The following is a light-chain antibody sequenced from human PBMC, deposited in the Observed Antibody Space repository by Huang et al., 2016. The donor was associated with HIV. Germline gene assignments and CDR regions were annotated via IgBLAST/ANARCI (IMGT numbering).Light chain of an antibody. J-gene: IGKJ2*01. CDR2: AAS. CDR1: QTVSSN. V-gene: IGKV3-15*01. CDR3: QHYRVWPPVYT. Sequence: EIVMTQSPATLSVSPGERATLSCRASQTVSSNLALYQQKPGQAPRLLIYAASTRATDIPARFSGSGSGTEFTLTISSLQSEDFAVYYCQHYRVWPPVYTFGQGTKLEIK.